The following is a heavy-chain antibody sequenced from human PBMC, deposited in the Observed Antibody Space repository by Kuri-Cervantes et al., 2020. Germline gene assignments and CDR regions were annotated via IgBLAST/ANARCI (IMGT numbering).Heavy chain of an antibody. D-gene: IGHD2-2*01. V-gene: IGHV3-21*01. CDR1: GFTFSSYD. CDR2: ISDSSTYI. CDR3: VEDSRGVFAFDV. Sequence: GESLKISCAASGFTFSSYDMHWVRQAPGKGLEWISYISDSSTYISYAHSVKGRFTISRDNAKNSLFLQMNSLRVEDTAVYYCVEDSRGVFAFDVWGHGTMVTVSS. J-gene: IGHJ3*01.